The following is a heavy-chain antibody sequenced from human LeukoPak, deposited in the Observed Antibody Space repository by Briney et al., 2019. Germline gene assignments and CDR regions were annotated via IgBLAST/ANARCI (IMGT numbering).Heavy chain of an antibody. J-gene: IGHJ4*02. Sequence: SETLSLTCTVSGGSISSYYWSWIRQPPGKGLEWIGYIYYSGSTNYNPSLKSRVTISVDTSKNQFSLKLSSVTAADTAVYYCAILSGYSCGQNSFDYWGQGTLVTVSS. D-gene: IGHD5-18*01. CDR2: IYYSGST. CDR1: GGSISSYY. V-gene: IGHV4-59*01. CDR3: AILSGYSCGQNSFDY.